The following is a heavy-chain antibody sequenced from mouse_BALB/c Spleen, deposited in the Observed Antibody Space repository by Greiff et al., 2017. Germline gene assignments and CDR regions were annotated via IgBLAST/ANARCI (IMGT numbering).Heavy chain of an antibody. CDR3: ARPYGNYFFYAMDY. CDR2: IDPANGNT. D-gene: IGHD2-10*02. J-gene: IGHJ4*01. Sequence: VQLKQSGAELVKPGASVKLSCTASGFNIKDTYMHWVKQRPEQGLEWIGRIDPANGNTKYDPKFQGKATITADTSSNTAYLQLSSLTSEDTAVYYCARPYGNYFFYAMDYWGQGTSVTVSS. V-gene: IGHV14-3*02. CDR1: GFNIKDTY.